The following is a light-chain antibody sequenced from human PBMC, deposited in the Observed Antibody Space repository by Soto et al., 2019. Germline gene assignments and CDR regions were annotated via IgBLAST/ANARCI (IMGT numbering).Light chain of an antibody. Sequence: TLSPGTMSVSSGGRATLSCRACQSVSSNLAWYQQKPGQAPRLLIYGASTRATGIPARFSGSGSGTEFTLTISSLQSEDFATYYSLQAYNHPLTFGGGAKV. CDR3: LQAYNHPLT. J-gene: IGKJ4*01. CDR2: GAS. V-gene: IGKV3-15*01. CDR1: QSVSSN.